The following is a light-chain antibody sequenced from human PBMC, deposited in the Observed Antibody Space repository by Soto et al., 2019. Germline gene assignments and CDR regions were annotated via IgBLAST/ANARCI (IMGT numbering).Light chain of an antibody. CDR3: QQYYSYTRT. Sequence: AIRMTQSPSSFSASTGDRVTVTCRASQCISSYLAWYQQKPGKAPKLLIYAASTLQSGVPSRLRGSGSGTDFTITISCMKSEDFETYYCQQYYSYTRTFGQGTKVDIK. V-gene: IGKV1-8*01. J-gene: IGKJ1*01. CDR2: AAS. CDR1: QCISSY.